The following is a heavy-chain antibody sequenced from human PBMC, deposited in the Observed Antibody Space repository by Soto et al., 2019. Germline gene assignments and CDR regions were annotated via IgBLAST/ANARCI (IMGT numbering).Heavy chain of an antibody. V-gene: IGHV3-23*01. J-gene: IGHJ6*03. Sequence: GGSLRLSCAASGFTFSNFSMSWVRHAPGKGLEWVSEITGSTGTTYYADSVKSQFIISSDNSKNTVHLQMNSLSAEDTAVYYCAKDTSSSPYYMDVWGKGTTVTVSS. D-gene: IGHD2-2*01. CDR1: GFTFSNFS. CDR2: ITGSTGTT. CDR3: AKDTSSSPYYMDV.